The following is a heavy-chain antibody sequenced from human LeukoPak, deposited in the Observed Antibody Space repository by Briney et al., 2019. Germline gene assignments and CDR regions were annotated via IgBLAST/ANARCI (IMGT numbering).Heavy chain of an antibody. D-gene: IGHD5-12*01. Sequence: PGRSLRLSCAASGFTFDDYAMHWVRQAPGKGLEWVSGISWNSGSIGYADSVKGRFTISRDNAKNSLYLQMNSLRAEDTALYYCAKDAGYSGHEGFDYWGQGTLVTVSS. CDR2: ISWNSGSI. J-gene: IGHJ4*02. CDR1: GFTFDDYA. CDR3: AKDAGYSGHEGFDY. V-gene: IGHV3-9*01.